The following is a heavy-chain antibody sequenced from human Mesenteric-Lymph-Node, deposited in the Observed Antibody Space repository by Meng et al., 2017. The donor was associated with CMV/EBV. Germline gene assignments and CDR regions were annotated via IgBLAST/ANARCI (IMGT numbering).Heavy chain of an antibody. V-gene: IGHV4-30-4*08. CDR2: IFHSGST. CDR3: ARVGGYSYGYHAIDI. J-gene: IGHJ3*02. CDR1: GGSISSGNYY. Sequence: SETLSLTCTVSGGSISSGNYYWSWIRQPPGKDLEWIGHIFHSGSTYYNPSLKSRVTISVDASKNQFSLKLNSVTAADTAVYYCARVGGYSYGYHAIDIWGQGTMVTVSS. D-gene: IGHD5-18*01.